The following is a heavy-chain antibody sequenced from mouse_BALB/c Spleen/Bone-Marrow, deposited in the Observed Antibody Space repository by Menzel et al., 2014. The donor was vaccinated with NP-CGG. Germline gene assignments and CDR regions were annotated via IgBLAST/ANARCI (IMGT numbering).Heavy chain of an antibody. CDR1: GFTFSSYG. CDR2: INSGGSYT. Sequence: EVQRVESGGDLVKPGGSLKLSCAASGFTFSSYGMSWVRQTPDKRLEWVATINSGGSYTYYSDSVEGRFTISRDNAKXPLYLQMSSLKSEDTAMYYCARRGLYDGSAWFAYWGQGTLVTVSA. D-gene: IGHD2-3*01. V-gene: IGHV5-6*01. CDR3: ARRGLYDGSAWFAY. J-gene: IGHJ3*01.